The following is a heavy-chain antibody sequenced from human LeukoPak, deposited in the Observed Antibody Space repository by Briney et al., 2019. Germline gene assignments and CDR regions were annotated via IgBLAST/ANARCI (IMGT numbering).Heavy chain of an antibody. D-gene: IGHD3-22*01. J-gene: IGHJ3*02. Sequence: PSETLSLTCTVSGGSISSSSYYWGWIRQPPGKGLEWIGSIYYSGSTYYNPSLKSRVTISVDTSKNQFSLKLSSVTAADTAVYYCARHLVYSSGYYDAFDIWGQGTMVTVSS. V-gene: IGHV4-39*01. CDR2: IYYSGST. CDR3: ARHLVYSSGYYDAFDI. CDR1: GGSISSSSYY.